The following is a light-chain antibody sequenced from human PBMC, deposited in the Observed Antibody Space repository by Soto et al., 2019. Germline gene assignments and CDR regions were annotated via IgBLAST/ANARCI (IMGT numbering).Light chain of an antibody. Sequence: QSALTQPASVSGSPGQSITISCTGTSSDVGGYNYVSWYQQHPGKAPKVMLHEVSNRPSGVSNRFSGSKSGNTASLTISGVQAEDEADYYCGSYTSSSTLYVFGTGTKVTVL. CDR3: GSYTSSSTLYV. CDR1: SSDVGGYNY. V-gene: IGLV2-14*01. CDR2: EVS. J-gene: IGLJ1*01.